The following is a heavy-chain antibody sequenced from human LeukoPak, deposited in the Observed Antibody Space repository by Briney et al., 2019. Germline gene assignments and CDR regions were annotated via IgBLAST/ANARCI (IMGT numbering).Heavy chain of an antibody. Sequence: PGGSLRLSCAASGFTFSDYWMTWVRQAPGKGLEWVANIKKDGREKYYVDSVKGRFTMSRDNAKNSLFLQMNSLRAEDTAVYFCARVGGTNTFDIWGHGTMVTVSS. CDR2: IKKDGREK. CDR1: GFTFSDYW. J-gene: IGHJ3*02. CDR3: ARVGGTNTFDI. D-gene: IGHD2-15*01. V-gene: IGHV3-7*01.